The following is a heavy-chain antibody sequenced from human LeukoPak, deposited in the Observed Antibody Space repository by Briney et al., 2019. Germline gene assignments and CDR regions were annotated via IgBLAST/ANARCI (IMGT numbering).Heavy chain of an antibody. CDR1: GYTFTSYY. V-gene: IGHV1-46*01. Sequence: GASVKVSCKASGYTFTSYYMHWVRQAPGQGLEWVGIISPSGGSTSYAQKFQGRVTMTRDTSTSTVYMELSSLRSEDTAVYYCARDYRKRHYYDSSGPFDYWGQGTLVTVSS. CDR3: ARDYRKRHYYDSSGPFDY. J-gene: IGHJ4*02. CDR2: ISPSGGST. D-gene: IGHD3-22*01.